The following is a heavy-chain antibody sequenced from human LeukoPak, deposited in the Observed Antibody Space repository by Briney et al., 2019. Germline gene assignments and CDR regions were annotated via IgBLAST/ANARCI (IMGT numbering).Heavy chain of an antibody. CDR2: MNPNSGNT. CDR1: GYTFTSYD. V-gene: IGHV1-8*03. D-gene: IGHD6-6*01. Sequence: GASVKVSCKASGYTFTSYDINWVRQATGQGLEWMGWMNPNSGNTGYAQKFQGRVTITRNTSISTAYMELSSLRSEDTAVYYCARVAARPRSKNTQKLFDYWGQGTLVTVSS. J-gene: IGHJ4*02. CDR3: ARVAARPRSKNTQKLFDY.